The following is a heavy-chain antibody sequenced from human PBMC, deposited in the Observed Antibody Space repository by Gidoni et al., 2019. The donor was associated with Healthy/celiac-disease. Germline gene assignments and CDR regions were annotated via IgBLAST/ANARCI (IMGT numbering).Heavy chain of an antibody. Sequence: QVQLQESGPGLVTPSGTLSLTCAVSGGSISSSNWWSWVRQPPGKGLECIGEIYHSGSTNYNPSLKSRVTISVDKSKNQFSLKLSSVTAADTAVYYCARRPYSSSSYYYYYYMDVWGKGTTVTVSS. V-gene: IGHV4-4*02. CDR1: GGSISSSNW. D-gene: IGHD6-13*01. CDR2: IYHSGST. CDR3: ARRPYSSSSYYYYYYMDV. J-gene: IGHJ6*03.